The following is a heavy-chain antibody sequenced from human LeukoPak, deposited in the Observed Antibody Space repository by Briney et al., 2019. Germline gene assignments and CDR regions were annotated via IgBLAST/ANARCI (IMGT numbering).Heavy chain of an antibody. J-gene: IGHJ2*01. CDR3: ARRRDYGDYFHWYFDL. D-gene: IGHD4-17*01. CDR1: GGSISSSSYY. Sequence: SETLSLTCTVSGGSISSSSYYWGWIRQPPGKGLEWIESIYYSGSTYYNPSLKSRVTISVDTSKNQFSLTLSSVTAADTAVYYCARRRDYGDYFHWYFDLWGRGTLVTVSS. V-gene: IGHV4-39*07. CDR2: IYYSGST.